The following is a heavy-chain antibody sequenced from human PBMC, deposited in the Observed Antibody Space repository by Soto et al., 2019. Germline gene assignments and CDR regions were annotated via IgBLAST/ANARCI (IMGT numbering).Heavy chain of an antibody. CDR1: GYTFTSYD. CDR2: MNPNSGNT. V-gene: IGHV1-8*01. J-gene: IGHJ6*02. CDR3: ARGDVLMVYAPLYYYYGMDV. D-gene: IGHD2-8*01. Sequence: ASVKVSCKASGYTFTSYDINWVRQATGQGLEWMGWMNPNSGNTGYAQKFQGRVTMTRNTSISTAYMELSSLRSEDTAVYYCARGDVLMVYAPLYYYYGMDVWGQGTTVTSP.